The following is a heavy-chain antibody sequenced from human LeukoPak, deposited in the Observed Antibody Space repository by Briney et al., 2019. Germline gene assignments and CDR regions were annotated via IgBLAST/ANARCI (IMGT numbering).Heavy chain of an antibody. CDR3: ARDHYDTSGYSNGMDV. CDR2: IYYSGST. J-gene: IGHJ6*02. CDR1: GGSISPYY. Sequence: SETLSLTCTVSGGSISPYYWSWIRQPPGKGLEWIGYIYYSGSTYNNPSLRSRVTISVDTSKNQFSLKLSSVTAADTAVYYCARDHYDTSGYSNGMDVWGQGTTVTVSS. V-gene: IGHV4-59*12. D-gene: IGHD3-22*01.